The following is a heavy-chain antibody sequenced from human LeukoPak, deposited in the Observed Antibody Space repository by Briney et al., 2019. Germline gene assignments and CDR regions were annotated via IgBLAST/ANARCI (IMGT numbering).Heavy chain of an antibody. Sequence: PSETLSLTCAVSGGSISSSNWWSWVRQPPGKGLEWIGEIYHSGSTNYNPSPKSRVTISVDKSKNQFSLKLSSVTAADTAVYYCARAGYCSSTSCYRYYMDVWGKGTTVTVSS. CDR3: ARAGYCSSTSCYRYYMDV. CDR2: IYHSGST. V-gene: IGHV4-4*02. CDR1: GGSISSSNW. D-gene: IGHD2-2*01. J-gene: IGHJ6*03.